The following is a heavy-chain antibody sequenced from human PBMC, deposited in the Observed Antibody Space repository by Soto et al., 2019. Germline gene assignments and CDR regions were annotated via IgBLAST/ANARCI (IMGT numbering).Heavy chain of an antibody. CDR3: AHRGGNYYDSSGKNSEYFQH. Sequence: QITLKESGPTLVKPTQTLTLTCTFSVFSLSTSGVGVGWIRQPPGKALEWPALIYWDDDKRYSPSLKSRLTITKDTSKNQVVLTMTNMDPVDTATYYCAHRGGNYYDSSGKNSEYFQHWGQGTLVTVSS. CDR1: VFSLSTSGVG. D-gene: IGHD3-22*01. V-gene: IGHV2-5*02. J-gene: IGHJ1*01. CDR2: IYWDDDK.